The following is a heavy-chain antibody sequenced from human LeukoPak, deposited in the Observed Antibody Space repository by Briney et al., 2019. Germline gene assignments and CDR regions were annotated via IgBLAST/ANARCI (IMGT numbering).Heavy chain of an antibody. D-gene: IGHD2-2*01. CDR2: INQGGSEK. CDR3: ARDQEYCSSTSCPLWFDP. Sequence: GGSLRLSCAASGFTFSNYWMSWVRQAPGKGLEWVANINQGGSEKFYVDSVKGRFTISRDNAKNSLYLQMNSLRAEDTAVYYCARDQEYCSSTSCPLWFDPWGQGTLVTVSS. CDR1: GFTFSNYW. J-gene: IGHJ5*02. V-gene: IGHV3-7*01.